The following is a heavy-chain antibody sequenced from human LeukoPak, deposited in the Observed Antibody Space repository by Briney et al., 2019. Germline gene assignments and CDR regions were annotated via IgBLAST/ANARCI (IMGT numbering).Heavy chain of an antibody. V-gene: IGHV4-34*01. CDR1: GGSFSGYY. Sequence: PSETLFLTCAVYGGSFSGYYWSWIRQPPGKVLEWIGEIDQSGTTNYNPSLKSRVTISLDTSKNQFSLKLSPVTAADTAVYYCARRPRNSGSDDGPPGLDYWGQGNLVTVSS. CDR2: IDQSGTT. CDR3: ARRPRNSGSDDGPPGLDY. J-gene: IGHJ4*02. D-gene: IGHD1-26*01.